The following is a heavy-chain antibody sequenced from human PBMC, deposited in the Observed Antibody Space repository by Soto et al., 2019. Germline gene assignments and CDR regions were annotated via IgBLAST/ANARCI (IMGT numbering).Heavy chain of an antibody. J-gene: IGHJ4*02. CDR2: ISSSSTYI. V-gene: IGHV3-21*01. D-gene: IGHD6-13*01. Sequence: EVQLVESGGGLVKPGGSLRVSCAASGFSFSSYSMNWVRQAPGKGLEWVSCISSSSTYIYYADSVKGRFTISRDNAKNSLYLQMICLRAEDTAVYYCARMLSDIAVAGSRPFDYWGLGTLVTVSS. CDR3: ARMLSDIAVAGSRPFDY. CDR1: GFSFSSYS.